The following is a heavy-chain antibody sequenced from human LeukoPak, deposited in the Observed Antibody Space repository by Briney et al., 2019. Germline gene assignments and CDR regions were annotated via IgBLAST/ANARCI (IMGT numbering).Heavy chain of an antibody. V-gene: IGHV7-4-1*02. J-gene: IGHJ4*02. CDR2: INTNTGNP. CDR3: ARVTEMATIPFDY. CDR1: GYTFTSYA. D-gene: IGHD5-24*01. Sequence: EASVKVSCKASGYTFTSYAISWVRQAPGQGLEWMGRINTNTGNPTYAQGFTGRFVFSLDTSVSTAYLQISSLKAEDTAVYYCARVTEMATIPFDYWGQGTLVTVSS.